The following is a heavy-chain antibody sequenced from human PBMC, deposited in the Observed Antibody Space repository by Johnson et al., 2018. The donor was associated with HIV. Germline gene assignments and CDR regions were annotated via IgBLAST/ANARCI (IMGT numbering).Heavy chain of an antibody. D-gene: IGHD5-18*01. V-gene: IGHV3-66*01. CDR1: GFTVSSNY. CDR3: ARAIVTPDEVAFDI. Sequence: VQLVESGGGLVQPGGSLRLSCAASGFTVSSNYMSWVRQAPGKGLEWVSIIYSGGRAYYADSVKGRFIISRDNSKNMLYLQMNSLKAEDTAVYYCARAIVTPDEVAFDIWGQGTLVTVSS. CDR2: IYSGGRA. J-gene: IGHJ3*02.